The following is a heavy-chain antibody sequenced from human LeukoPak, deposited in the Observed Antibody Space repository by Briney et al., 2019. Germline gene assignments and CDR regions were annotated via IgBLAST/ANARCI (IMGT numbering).Heavy chain of an antibody. CDR3: AREVDTAMVTRAFDI. D-gene: IGHD5-18*01. Sequence: PSETLSLTCTVSGGSISSYYWSWIRQPPGKGLEWIGYIYYSGSTNYNPSLKSRVTISVDTSKNQFSLKLSSVTAADTAVYYCAREVDTAMVTRAFDIWGQGTMVTVSS. CDR1: GGSISSYY. CDR2: IYYSGST. V-gene: IGHV4-59*01. J-gene: IGHJ3*02.